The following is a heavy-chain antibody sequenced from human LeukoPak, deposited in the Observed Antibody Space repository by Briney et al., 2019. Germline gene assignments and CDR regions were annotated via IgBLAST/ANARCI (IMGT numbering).Heavy chain of an antibody. D-gene: IGHD2-15*01. CDR1: GGSFSDYY. V-gene: IGHV4-34*01. J-gene: IGHJ2*01. Sequence: SETLSLTCAVYGGSFSDYYWSWIRQPPGKGLEWIGEINHSGSTNYNPSLKSRVTISVDTSKNQFSLKLSSVTAADTAVYYCASYCSGGSCPGGFDLWGRGTLVTVSS. CDR3: ASYCSGGSCPGGFDL. CDR2: INHSGST.